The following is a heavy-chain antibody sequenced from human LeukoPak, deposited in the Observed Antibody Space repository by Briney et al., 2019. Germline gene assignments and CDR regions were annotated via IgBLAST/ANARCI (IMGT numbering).Heavy chain of an antibody. J-gene: IGHJ4*02. CDR2: IYKSGNS. D-gene: IGHD1-26*01. Sequence: PSETLSLNCTVSGGYISSSSYYWGWIRQTPGKGLEWIGSIYKSGNSYYNPSLKSRVTISIDTSKNQFSLKVTSVTVADTAVYYCVRPGTSGTEGLEYWGQGTLVTVPS. V-gene: IGHV4-39*01. CDR1: GGYISSSSYY. CDR3: VRPGTSGTEGLEY.